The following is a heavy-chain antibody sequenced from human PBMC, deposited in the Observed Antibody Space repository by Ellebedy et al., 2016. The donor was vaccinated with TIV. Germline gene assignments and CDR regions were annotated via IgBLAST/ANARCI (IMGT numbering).Heavy chain of an antibody. V-gene: IGHV4-31*03. CDR2: IYYSGST. Sequence: SETLSLTXTVSGGSISSDNYYWSWIRQHPGKGLEWIGYIYYSGSTYYNPSLQSRGTISVDTSKNQFSLKLRSVTAADTAVYYCARGIVLVLAANDWFDSWGQGTLVTVSS. D-gene: IGHD2-15*01. CDR3: ARGIVLVLAANDWFDS. J-gene: IGHJ5*01. CDR1: GGSISSDNYY.